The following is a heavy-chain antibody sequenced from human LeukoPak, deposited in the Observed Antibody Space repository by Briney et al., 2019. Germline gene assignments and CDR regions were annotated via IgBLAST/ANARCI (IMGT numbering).Heavy chain of an antibody. CDR2: ISYDGSNK. CDR1: GFTFSSYA. CDR3: ARDLFPGTGTPGY. Sequence: GGSLRLSCAASGFTFSSYAMHWVRQAPGKGLEWVAVISYDGSNKYYADSVKGRFTISRDNSKNTLYLQMNSLRAEDTAVYYCARDLFPGTGTPGYWGQGTLVTVSS. D-gene: IGHD3-10*01. J-gene: IGHJ4*02. V-gene: IGHV3-30*01.